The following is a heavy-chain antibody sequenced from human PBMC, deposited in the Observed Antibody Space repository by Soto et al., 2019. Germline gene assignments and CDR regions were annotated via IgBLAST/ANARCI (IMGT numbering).Heavy chain of an antibody. CDR3: AGGSFPVDSSYRYGMDV. D-gene: IGHD3-10*01. CDR2: INVGNGNT. CDR1: GFTFSTSA. V-gene: IGHV1-3*01. Sequence: QVQLVQSGAEVKKPGASVSVSCEASGFTFSTSAIHWVRQAPGQRLEWMGWINVGNGNTRHSQKFQGRVTITRDTSASTVYVDLSSLESEDTAVYYCAGGSFPVDSSYRYGMDVWGPGTTVTVSS. J-gene: IGHJ6*02.